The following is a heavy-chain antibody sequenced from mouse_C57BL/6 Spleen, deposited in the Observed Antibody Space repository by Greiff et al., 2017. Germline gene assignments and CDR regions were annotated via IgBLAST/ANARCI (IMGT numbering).Heavy chain of an antibody. V-gene: IGHV1-81*01. CDR3: ARRDYYGSSPDY. Sequence: QVQLQQSGAELARPGASVKLSCKASGYTFTSYGISWVKQRTGQGLEWIGEIYPRSGNTYYNEKFKGKATLTADKSSSTAYMELRSLTSEDSAVYYCARRDYYGSSPDYWGQGTTLTVAS. CDR2: IYPRSGNT. CDR1: GYTFTSYG. D-gene: IGHD1-1*01. J-gene: IGHJ2*01.